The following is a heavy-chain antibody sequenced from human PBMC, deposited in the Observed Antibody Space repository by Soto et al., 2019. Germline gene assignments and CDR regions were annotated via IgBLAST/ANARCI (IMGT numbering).Heavy chain of an antibody. V-gene: IGHV4-39*01. CDR2: IYYSGST. J-gene: IGHJ6*02. Sequence: PSETLSLTCTVSGGSISSSSYYWGWIRQPPGKGLEWIGSIYYSGSTYYNPSLKGRVTISVDTSKNQFSLKLSSVTAADTAVYYCAKQALGYCSGGSCYSRSGGYYYYGMDVWGQGTTVTVSS. CDR3: AKQALGYCSGGSCYSRSGGYYYYGMDV. CDR1: GGSISSSSYY. D-gene: IGHD2-15*01.